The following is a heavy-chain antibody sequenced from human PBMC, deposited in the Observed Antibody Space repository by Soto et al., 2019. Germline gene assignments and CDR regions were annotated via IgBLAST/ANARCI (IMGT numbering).Heavy chain of an antibody. D-gene: IGHD3-16*02. J-gene: IGHJ3*02. CDR1: GFTFSGSA. CDR3: TRHDLYRIPQGFDI. Sequence: SLRLSCAASGFTFSGSAMHWVRQASGKGLEWVGRIRSKANSYATAYAASVKGRFTISRDDSKNTAYLQMNSLKTEDTAVYYCTRHDLYRIPQGFDIWGQGTMVTVSS. V-gene: IGHV3-73*01. CDR2: IRSKANSYAT.